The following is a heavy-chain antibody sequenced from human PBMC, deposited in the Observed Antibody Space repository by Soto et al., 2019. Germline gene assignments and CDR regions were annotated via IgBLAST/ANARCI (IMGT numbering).Heavy chain of an antibody. CDR3: AKVRLRYFDWSPEDYFDY. D-gene: IGHD3-9*01. CDR1: GFTFSSYA. Sequence: GGSLRRSCAASGFTFSSYAMSCVRQAPGKGLEWVSAISGSGGSTYYADSVKGRFTISRDNSKNTLYLQMNSLRAEDTAVYYCAKVRLRYFDWSPEDYFDYWGQGALVTVSS. V-gene: IGHV3-23*01. CDR2: ISGSGGST. J-gene: IGHJ4*02.